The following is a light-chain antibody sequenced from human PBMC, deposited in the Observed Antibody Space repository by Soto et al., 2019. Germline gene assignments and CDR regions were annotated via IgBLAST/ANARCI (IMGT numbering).Light chain of an antibody. Sequence: EIEVTQSPATLSLSPGERATLSCRASQSVSSYLAWYQQKPGQASRLLIYDASNRATGIPARFSGSGSETDFTLTISSLEPEDFAVYYCQQRGNWWTFGQGTKVEIK. CDR3: QQRGNWWT. J-gene: IGKJ1*01. V-gene: IGKV3-11*01. CDR1: QSVSSY. CDR2: DAS.